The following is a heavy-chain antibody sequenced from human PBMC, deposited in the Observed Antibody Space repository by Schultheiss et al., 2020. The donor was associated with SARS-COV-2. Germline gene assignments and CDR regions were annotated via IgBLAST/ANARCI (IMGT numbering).Heavy chain of an antibody. Sequence: ASVKVSCKASGYTFTDYYMHWVRQAPGQGLDWMGWINPNSGGTNYAQNFQGWVTMTGDTSISTAYMELSSLRSDDTAVYYCSSPPYYWGQGTLVTVS. D-gene: IGHD2-2*01. V-gene: IGHV1-2*04. J-gene: IGHJ4*02. CDR3: SSPPYY. CDR2: INPNSGGT. CDR1: GYTFTDYY.